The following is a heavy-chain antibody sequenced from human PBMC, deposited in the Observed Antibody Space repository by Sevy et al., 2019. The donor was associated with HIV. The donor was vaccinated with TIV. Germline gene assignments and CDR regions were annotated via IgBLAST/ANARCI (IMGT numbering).Heavy chain of an antibody. CDR1: GFTFSSYG. Sequence: GGSLRLSCAASGFTFSSYGMHWVRQAPGTGLEWVAVISYDGSNKYYADSVKGRFTISRDNSKNTLYLQMNSLRAEDTAVYYCANSYYDSSGYYYVDDYWGQRTLVTVSS. CDR2: ISYDGSNK. V-gene: IGHV3-30*18. D-gene: IGHD3-22*01. CDR3: ANSYYDSSGYYYVDDY. J-gene: IGHJ4*02.